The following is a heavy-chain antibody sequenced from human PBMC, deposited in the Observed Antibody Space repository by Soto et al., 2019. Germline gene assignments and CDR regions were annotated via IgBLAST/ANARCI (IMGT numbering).Heavy chain of an antibody. CDR1: GFTFSNYG. J-gene: IGHJ4*02. Sequence: PGGSLRLSCAASGFTFSNYGMHWVRQAPGKGLEWLAVMPYDGSKKYYADSVKGRFTISRDNSKNTLYLQLNSLRAEDTAVYYCAKMVWPFIAGATGYFDYWGQGTLVTVSS. CDR3: AKMVWPFIAGATGYFDY. D-gene: IGHD1-26*01. CDR2: MPYDGSKK. V-gene: IGHV3-30*18.